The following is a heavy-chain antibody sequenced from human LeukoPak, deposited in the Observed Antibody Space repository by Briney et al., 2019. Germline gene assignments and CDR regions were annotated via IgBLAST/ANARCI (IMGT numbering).Heavy chain of an antibody. Sequence: GGSLRLSCAVSGFTFSRYAVTWVRQAPGKGLEWVSAIYASGGGTFYADSVKGRFTISRDNSKNMLYLQMNSLRAEDTAVYYCAKNYYDSSGYYSWYFDYWGQGTLVTVSS. D-gene: IGHD3-22*01. J-gene: IGHJ4*02. CDR3: AKNYYDSSGYYSWYFDY. CDR1: GFTFSRYA. CDR2: IYASGGGT. V-gene: IGHV3-23*01.